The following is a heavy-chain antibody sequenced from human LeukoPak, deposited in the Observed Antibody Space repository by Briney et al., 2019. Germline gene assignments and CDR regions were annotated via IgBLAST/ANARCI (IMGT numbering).Heavy chain of an antibody. V-gene: IGHV4-34*01. CDR3: ARRRYCTNGVCKRSVRNWFDP. CDR2: INHSGST. D-gene: IGHD2-8*01. CDR1: GGSFSGYY. J-gene: IGHJ5*02. Sequence: SETLSLTCAVYGGSFSGYYWSWIRQPPGKGLEWIGEINHSGSTNYNPSLKSRVTISVDTSKNQFSLKLSSVTAADTAVYYCARRRYCTNGVCKRSVRNWFDPWGQGTLVTVSS.